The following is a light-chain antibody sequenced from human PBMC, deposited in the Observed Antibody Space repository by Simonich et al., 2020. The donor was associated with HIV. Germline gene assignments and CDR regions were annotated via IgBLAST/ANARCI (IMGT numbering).Light chain of an antibody. CDR1: QSLLSSHGLNY. CDR2: LGS. CDR3: MQTLQTPFT. J-gene: IGKJ3*01. V-gene: IGKV2-28*01. Sequence: IVMTQSPLSLPVTPGEPASISCRPNQSLLSSHGLNYLDWYLRKPGQSPQLLIYLGSTRASGVPERFSGSGSGTDFTLKISRVEAEDVGVYYCMQTLQTPFTFGPGTKVDIK.